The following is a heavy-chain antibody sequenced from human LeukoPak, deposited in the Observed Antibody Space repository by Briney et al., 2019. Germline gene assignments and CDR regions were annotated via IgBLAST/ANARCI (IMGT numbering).Heavy chain of an antibody. Sequence: SETLSLTCAVYGGSFSGYYWSWIRQPPGKGLEWIGEINHSGSTNYNPSLKSRVTISVDTSKNQFSLKLSSVTAVDTAVYYCARDGTSYSYGPTDYWGQGTLVTVSS. CDR2: INHSGST. D-gene: IGHD5-18*01. CDR3: ARDGTSYSYGPTDY. V-gene: IGHV4-34*01. J-gene: IGHJ4*02. CDR1: GGSFSGYY.